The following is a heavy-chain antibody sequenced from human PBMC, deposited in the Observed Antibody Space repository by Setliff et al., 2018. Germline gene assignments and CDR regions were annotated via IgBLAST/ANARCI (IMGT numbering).Heavy chain of an antibody. V-gene: IGHV3-21*01. Sequence: GGSLRLSCAASGFPFRIYSMHWVHQAPGKGLEWVSSISPDSIYIYYADSVKGRLTISRDNAWDSLYLQMNSLGAEDTAVYYCARSPASGGHDAFDIWGRGTMVTVSS. J-gene: IGHJ3*02. CDR1: GFPFRIYS. CDR2: ISPDSIYI. D-gene: IGHD6-25*01. CDR3: ARSPASGGHDAFDI.